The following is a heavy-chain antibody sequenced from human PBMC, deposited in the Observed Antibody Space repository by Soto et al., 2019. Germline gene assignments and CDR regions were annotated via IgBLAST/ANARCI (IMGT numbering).Heavy chain of an antibody. CDR3: SVYFDDLQEAAI. CDR2: INPNTGGT. V-gene: IGHV1-2*02. J-gene: IGHJ1*01. CDR1: GYTFTRYS. Sequence: QVQLVQSGAEVKKPGASVKVSCRASGYTFTRYSVHWVRQAPGQGLEWMGWINPNTGGTRFAPKFEGRVTVTTDPSVRTVYMEVRSLSSDDTAFFYCSVYFDDLQEAAIWGQGTLVTVTS. D-gene: IGHD2-8*01.